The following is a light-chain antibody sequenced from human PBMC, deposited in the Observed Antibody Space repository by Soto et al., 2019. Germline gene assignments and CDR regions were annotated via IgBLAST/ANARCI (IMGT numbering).Light chain of an antibody. Sequence: EIVMTQSPATLSVSPGERATLSCRASQSVNSNLAWYQQKPGHSPRLLIYGASTRVTGIPARFSGSGSGTDFTLTISSQQSEDFAIYYCQQHNSWPPVFGQGTKLEIK. CDR3: QQHNSWPPV. V-gene: IGKV3-15*01. CDR1: QSVNSN. CDR2: GAS. J-gene: IGKJ2*01.